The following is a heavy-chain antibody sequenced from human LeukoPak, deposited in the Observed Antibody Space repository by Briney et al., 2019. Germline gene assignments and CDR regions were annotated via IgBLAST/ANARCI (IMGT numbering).Heavy chain of an antibody. J-gene: IGHJ4*02. CDR2: ISGSGGST. CDR3: AARMDLAY. Sequence: GGSLRLSCAASGFTFDDYAMHWVRQAPGKGLEWVSAISGSGGSTYYADSVKGRFTISRDNSKNTLYLQMNSLRAEDTAVYHCAARMDLAYWGQGTLVTVSS. CDR1: GFTFDDYA. V-gene: IGHV3-23*01.